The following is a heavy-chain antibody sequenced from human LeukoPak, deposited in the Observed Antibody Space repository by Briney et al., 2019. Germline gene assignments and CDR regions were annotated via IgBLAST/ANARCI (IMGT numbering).Heavy chain of an antibody. J-gene: IGHJ4*02. D-gene: IGHD4-17*01. V-gene: IGHV3-21*01. CDR1: GFTFSSYS. CDR2: ISSSSSYI. Sequence: GGSLRLSCAASGFTFSSYSMNWVRQAPGKGLEWVSSISSSSSYIYYADSAKGRFTISRDNAKNSLYLQMNSLRAEDTAVYYCAAYGDYGPFDYWGQGTLVTVSS. CDR3: AAYGDYGPFDY.